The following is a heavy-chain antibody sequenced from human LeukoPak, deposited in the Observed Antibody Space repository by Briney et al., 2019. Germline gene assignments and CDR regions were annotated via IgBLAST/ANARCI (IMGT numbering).Heavy chain of an antibody. CDR2: IDPSDSYT. V-gene: IGHV5-10-1*01. D-gene: IGHD4-17*01. CDR1: GYKFTSYW. J-gene: IGHJ4*02. CDR3: ARGYHGDYRWDY. Sequence: GESLKISCKGSGYKFTSYWINWVRQMPGKGLEWMGRIDPSDSYTMYSPSFQGHVTISADKSISTAYLQWSSLKASDSAMYYCARGYHGDYRWDYWGQGTLVTVSS.